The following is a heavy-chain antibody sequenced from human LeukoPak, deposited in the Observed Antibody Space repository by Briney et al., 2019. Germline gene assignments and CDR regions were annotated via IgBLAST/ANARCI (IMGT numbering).Heavy chain of an antibody. J-gene: IGHJ4*02. CDR1: GFTFDDYA. CDR3: AKDDTAMARGGFDY. Sequence: GGSLRLSCAASGFTFDDYAMHWVRQAPGKGLEWVSGISWNSGSIGYADSVKGRFTISRDNAKNSPYLQMNSLRAEDTALYYCAKDDTAMARGGFDYWGQGTLVTVSS. V-gene: IGHV3-9*01. D-gene: IGHD5-18*01. CDR2: ISWNSGSI.